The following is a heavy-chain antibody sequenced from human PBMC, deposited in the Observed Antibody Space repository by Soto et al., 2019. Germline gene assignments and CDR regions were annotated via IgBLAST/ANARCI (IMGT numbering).Heavy chain of an antibody. J-gene: IGHJ6*02. V-gene: IGHV3-30*03. CDR3: EVSVSMDV. CDR2: ISYDGSNK. CDR1: GFTFSSYG. Sequence: GGSLRLSCAASGFTFSSYGMHWVRQAPGKGLEWVAVISYDGSNKYYADSVKGRFTISRDNSNNTLYLHVNNLRAEDTAIYYCEVSVSMDVWGQGTTVTVSS.